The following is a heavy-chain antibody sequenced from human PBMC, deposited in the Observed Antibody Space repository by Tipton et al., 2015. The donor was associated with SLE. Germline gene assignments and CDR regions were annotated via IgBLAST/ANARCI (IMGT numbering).Heavy chain of an antibody. V-gene: IGHV3-23*03. CDR2: IFSRYET. CDR3: ARDREDDPEAFFDY. CDR1: GLTFSNDA. D-gene: IGHD3-3*01. Sequence: GSLRLSCEVSGLTFSNDAMTWVRQAPGKGLEWVAMIFSRYETRYADSVRGRFTISRDNSKSTLYLQINSLRTEDTAVYYCARDREDDPEAFFDYWGQGTLVTVSS. J-gene: IGHJ4*02.